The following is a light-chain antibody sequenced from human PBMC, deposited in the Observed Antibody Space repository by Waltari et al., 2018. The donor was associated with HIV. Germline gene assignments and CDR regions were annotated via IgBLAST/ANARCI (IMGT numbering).Light chain of an antibody. Sequence: DIVMTQTPLSLSVTPVQPASISCTSSQSLLHRDGKTYLYWYMKKPGQSPQLLIYEVSYRFSGVPDRFGGSGSGTHFTLKIGRVEAEDVGVYYCMQSIQLPITFGQGTRLEIK. CDR2: EVS. CDR3: MQSIQLPIT. CDR1: QSLLHRDGKTY. J-gene: IGKJ5*01. V-gene: IGKV2D-29*02.